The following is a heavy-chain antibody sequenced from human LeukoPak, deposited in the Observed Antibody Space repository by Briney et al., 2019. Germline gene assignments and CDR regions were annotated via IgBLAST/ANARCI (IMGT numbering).Heavy chain of an antibody. CDR2: INHSGST. Sequence: SETLSLTCTVSGDSISSSSYYWGWIRQPPGKGLEWIGEINHSGSTNYNPSLKSRVTISVDTSKNQFSLKLSSVTAADTAVYYCARGRLYYDFWSGYQMAHPPYFDYWGQGTLVTVSS. J-gene: IGHJ4*02. CDR1: GDSISSSSYY. D-gene: IGHD3-3*01. V-gene: IGHV4-39*07. CDR3: ARGRLYYDFWSGYQMAHPPYFDY.